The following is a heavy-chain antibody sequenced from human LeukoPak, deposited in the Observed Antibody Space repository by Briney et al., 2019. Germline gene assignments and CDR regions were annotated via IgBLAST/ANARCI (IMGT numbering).Heavy chain of an antibody. CDR1: GGSISSYY. J-gene: IGHJ3*02. Sequence: SQTLSLTCTVSGGSISSYYWSWIRQPPGKGLEWIGYIYYSGSTNYNPSLKSRVTISVDTSKNQFSLKLSSVTAADTAVYYCARAKVGATWRAFDIWGQGTMVTVSS. CDR2: IYYSGST. V-gene: IGHV4-59*01. CDR3: ARAKVGATWRAFDI. D-gene: IGHD1-26*01.